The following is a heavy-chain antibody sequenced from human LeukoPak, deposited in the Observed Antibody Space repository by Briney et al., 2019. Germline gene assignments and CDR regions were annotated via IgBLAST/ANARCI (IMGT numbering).Heavy chain of an antibody. D-gene: IGHD3-16*02. Sequence: ASVKVSCKASVYTFTGYYMHWVRQAPGQGLAWMGWINPNSGGTNYAQKFQGRVTMTRDTSISTAYMELSRLRSDDTAVYYCARGLLQITFGGVIVMGNMRYYYYYYMDVWGKGTTVTVSS. CDR3: ARGLLQITFGGVIVMGNMRYYYYYYMDV. J-gene: IGHJ6*03. V-gene: IGHV1-2*02. CDR1: VYTFTGYY. CDR2: INPNSGGT.